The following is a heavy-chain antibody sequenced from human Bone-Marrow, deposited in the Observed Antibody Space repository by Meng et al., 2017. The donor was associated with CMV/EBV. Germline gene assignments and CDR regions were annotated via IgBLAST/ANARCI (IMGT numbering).Heavy chain of an antibody. CDR2: IDHSGST. CDR1: GGSFSNSY. CDR3: ARWGMNTAYFDF. V-gene: IGHV4-34*01. D-gene: IGHD3-16*01. Sequence: SAVYGGSFSNSYWSSFRHPPRKGLEWFGEIDHSGSTSYNPSLKSRVTISVDTSKNQFSLRLSSVTAADTAVYYCARWGMNTAYFDFWGQGTLVTVSS. J-gene: IGHJ4*02.